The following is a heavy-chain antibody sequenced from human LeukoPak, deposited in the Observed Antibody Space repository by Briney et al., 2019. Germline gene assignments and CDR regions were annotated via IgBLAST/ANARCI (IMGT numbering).Heavy chain of an antibody. CDR2: ISSDESNK. D-gene: IGHD1-14*01. CDR1: GVTFTRYD. CDR3: VLGHYRGLFDY. J-gene: IGHJ4*02. V-gene: IGHV3-30-3*01. Sequence: RGRSLRLSCAASGVTFTRYDMHWVRQAPDKGLEWVAVISSDESNKDYANSVKGRFTIARDNSKNTLHLQMNSLRVEDTAVYYCVLGHYRGLFDYWGQGALVTVSS.